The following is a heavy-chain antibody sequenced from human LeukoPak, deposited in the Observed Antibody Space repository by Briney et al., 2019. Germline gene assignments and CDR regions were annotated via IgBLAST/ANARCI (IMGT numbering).Heavy chain of an antibody. D-gene: IGHD5-12*01. Sequence: GRSLRLSCAASGFSFSTYWMHWVRQAPGKGLLWVSRINTDGSSTSYADSVKGRFTISRDNAKNTLHLQLDSLRVEDTAVYFCARGYSGTYRIDYWGQGTLVTVSS. CDR2: INTDGSST. J-gene: IGHJ4*02. V-gene: IGHV3-74*01. CDR3: ARGYSGTYRIDY. CDR1: GFSFSTYW.